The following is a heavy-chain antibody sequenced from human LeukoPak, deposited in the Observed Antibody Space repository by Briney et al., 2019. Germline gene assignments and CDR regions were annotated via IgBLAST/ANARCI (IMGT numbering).Heavy chain of an antibody. CDR1: GGSISSSSYY. CDR3: ARGLPRYSYGAFDY. Sequence: SETLSLTCTVSGGSISSSSYYWGWIRQPPGKGLEWIGSIYYSGSTYYNPSLKSRVTISVDTSKNQFSLKLSSVTAADTAVYYCARGLPRYSYGAFDYWGQGTLVTVSS. J-gene: IGHJ4*02. D-gene: IGHD5-18*01. CDR2: IYYSGST. V-gene: IGHV4-39*07.